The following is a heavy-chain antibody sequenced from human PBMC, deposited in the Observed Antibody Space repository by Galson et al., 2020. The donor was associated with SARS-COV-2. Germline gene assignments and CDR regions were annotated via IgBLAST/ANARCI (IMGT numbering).Heavy chain of an antibody. CDR2: ISYSGNS. J-gene: IGHJ4*02. CDR1: GGSISSGGYY. V-gene: IGHV4-31*03. D-gene: IGHD3-22*01. CDR3: ARSLISMIQVVEY. Sequence: SETLSLNCTVSGGSISSGGYYWSWIRQHPGKGLEWIGYISYSGNSYYNPSLNSRVTVAVDTSRNQFSLKLGSVTAADTAVYYWARSLISMIQVVEYWGQGSLVAVS.